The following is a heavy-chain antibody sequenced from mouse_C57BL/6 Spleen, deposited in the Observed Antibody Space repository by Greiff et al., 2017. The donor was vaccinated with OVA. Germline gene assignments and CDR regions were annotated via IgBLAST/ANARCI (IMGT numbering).Heavy chain of an antibody. J-gene: IGHJ4*01. CDR3: ARRGVLGLDD. D-gene: IGHD2-4*01. CDR1: GYTFTDYY. V-gene: IGHV1-26*01. CDR2: INPNNGGT. Sequence: EVHLVESGPELVKPGASVKISCKASGYTFTDYYMNWVKQSHGESLEWIGDINPNNGGTSYNQKFKGKVTLTVDKSSSTAYMELRSLTSEDSAVYYCARRGVLGLDDWGQGTSVTVSS.